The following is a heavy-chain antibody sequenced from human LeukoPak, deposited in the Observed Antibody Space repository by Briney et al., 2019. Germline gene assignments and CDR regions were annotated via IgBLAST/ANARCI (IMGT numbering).Heavy chain of an antibody. CDR1: GFTFSSYW. CDR2: IKQDGSEK. J-gene: IGHJ3*01. CDR3: ARDAVPYYYDSSGYHASLS. Sequence: GGSLGLSCAASGFTFSSYWMSWVRQAPGKGLEWVANIKQDGSEKYYVDSVKGRFTISRDNAKNSLYLQMNSLRAEDTAVYYCARDAVPYYYDSSGYHASLSWGQGTMVTVSS. D-gene: IGHD3-22*01. V-gene: IGHV3-7*01.